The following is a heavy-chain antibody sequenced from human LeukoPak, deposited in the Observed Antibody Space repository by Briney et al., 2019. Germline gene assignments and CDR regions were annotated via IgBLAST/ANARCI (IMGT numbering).Heavy chain of an antibody. CDR3: ARLGAVAGIDI. CDR1: GYSSTNYW. D-gene: IGHD6-19*01. J-gene: IGHJ3*02. CDR2: IYPGDSDT. Sequence: EESLKISCKSSGYSSTNYWIVWVRQMPGKGLESMGIIYPGDSDTRYSPSFQGQVTISADRSISTAYLQWSSLKASDTAMYYCARLGAVAGIDIWGQGTLVTVSS. V-gene: IGHV5-51*01.